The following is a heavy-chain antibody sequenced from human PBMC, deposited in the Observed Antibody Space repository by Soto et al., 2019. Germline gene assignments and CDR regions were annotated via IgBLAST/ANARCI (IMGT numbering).Heavy chain of an antibody. V-gene: IGHV4-39*01. CDR2: MFYSGLT. CDR3: APLSVSLSGPYGIHV. Sequence: LSLTCSVSSYSVTSSDYYWAWIRQPPGKGLEWIGSMFYSGLTHYNPSLKSRVTLSVDTSKNQFSVRLNSVTAADTAVYYCAPLSVSLSGPYGIHVWGQGTTVTVS. J-gene: IGHJ6*02. D-gene: IGHD2-15*01. CDR1: SYSVTSSDYY.